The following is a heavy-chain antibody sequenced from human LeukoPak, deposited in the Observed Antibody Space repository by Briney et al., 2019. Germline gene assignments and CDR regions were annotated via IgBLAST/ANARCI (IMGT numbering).Heavy chain of an antibody. V-gene: IGHV1-69*13. CDR2: IIPIFSTA. CDR1: GGTFSSYA. Sequence: ASVKVSCKASGGTFSSYAISWVRQAPGQGLEWMGGIIPIFSTANYAQKFQGRVTITADESTSTAYMELSSLRSEDTAVYYCARGPYSSSWYGNYYYGMDVWGKGTTVTVSS. J-gene: IGHJ6*04. CDR3: ARGPYSSSWYGNYYYGMDV. D-gene: IGHD6-13*01.